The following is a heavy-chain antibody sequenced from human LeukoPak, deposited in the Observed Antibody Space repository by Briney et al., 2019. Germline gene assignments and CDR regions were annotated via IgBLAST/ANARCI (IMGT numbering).Heavy chain of an antibody. CDR3: ARGTSTYLGTFDP. J-gene: IGHJ5*02. CDR1: GFTLSDYY. Sequence: GGSLRLSCAASGFTLSDYYMSWFRQAPGKGLEWVSYISSSGSTIYYADSEKGRFTISRDNARNSLDLQMNSLRAEDTAVYYCARGTSTYLGTFDPWGQGTLVTVSS. V-gene: IGHV3-11*01. CDR2: ISSSGSTI. D-gene: IGHD1-1*01.